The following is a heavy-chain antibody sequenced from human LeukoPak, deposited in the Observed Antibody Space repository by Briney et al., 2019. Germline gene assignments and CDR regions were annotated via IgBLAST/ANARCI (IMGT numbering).Heavy chain of an antibody. Sequence: GGSLRLSCAASGFTFSSYSMNWVRQAPGKGLEWVSYISDSSSTIFYADSVKGRFTISRDNAKNSLYLQMNSLRAEDTAVYYCVGGGDYWGQGTLVTVSS. D-gene: IGHD2-15*01. CDR2: ISDSSSTI. J-gene: IGHJ4*02. CDR1: GFTFSSYS. V-gene: IGHV3-48*04. CDR3: VGGGDY.